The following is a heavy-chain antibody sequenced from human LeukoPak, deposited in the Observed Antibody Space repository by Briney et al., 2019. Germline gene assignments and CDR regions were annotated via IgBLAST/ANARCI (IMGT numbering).Heavy chain of an antibody. D-gene: IGHD4-17*01. J-gene: IGHJ4*02. CDR2: IIPIFGTA. Sequence: ASVKVSCKASGGTFSSYAISWVRQAPGQGLEWMGGIIPIFGTANYAQKFQGRVTITADESTSTAYMELSSLRSEDTAVYYCAKSYGDVGVPHYWGQGTLVTVSS. CDR3: AKSYGDVGVPHY. CDR1: GGTFSSYA. V-gene: IGHV1-69*01.